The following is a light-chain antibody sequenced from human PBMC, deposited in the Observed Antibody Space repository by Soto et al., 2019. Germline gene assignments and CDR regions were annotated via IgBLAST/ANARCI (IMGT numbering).Light chain of an antibody. CDR3: QQYYTTPWT. CDR2: WAS. J-gene: IGKJ1*01. Sequence: DIVMTQSPDSLAVSLGERATINCKSSQSVLYSSNNKNYLAWYRQKPGQPPKALIYWASTRESGVPDRFSGSWSGTDFTLTISSLQAEDVAVYYCQQYYTTPWTVGQGTKVDIK. V-gene: IGKV4-1*01. CDR1: QSVLYSSNNKNY.